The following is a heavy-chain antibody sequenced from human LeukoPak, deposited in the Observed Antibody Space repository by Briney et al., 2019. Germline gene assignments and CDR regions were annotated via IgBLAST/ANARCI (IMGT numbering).Heavy chain of an antibody. D-gene: IGHD6-6*01. J-gene: IGHJ4*02. Sequence: SETLSLTCTVSGGSISSGGYYWSWIRQHPGKGLEWIGYIHYSGSTYYNPSLKSRVTISVDTSKNQFSLKLSSVTAADTAVYYCARVRGSIAASNFDYWGQGTLVTVSS. V-gene: IGHV4-31*03. CDR1: GGSISSGGYY. CDR2: IHYSGST. CDR3: ARVRGSIAASNFDY.